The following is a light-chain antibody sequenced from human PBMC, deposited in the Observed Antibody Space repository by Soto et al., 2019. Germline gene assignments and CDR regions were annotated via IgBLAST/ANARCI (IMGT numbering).Light chain of an antibody. CDR1: QGISTA. CDR3: QQFNSYPLT. J-gene: IGKJ4*01. Sequence: ASQLTQSPSSLSASVGDRVTITCRASQGISTALAWYQQKPGRVPKLLIYDASSLQSGVPPTFSGSGSGTDFALTISSLQPEDFATYYCQQFNSYPLTCGGGTKVEIK. CDR2: DAS. V-gene: IGKV1-13*02.